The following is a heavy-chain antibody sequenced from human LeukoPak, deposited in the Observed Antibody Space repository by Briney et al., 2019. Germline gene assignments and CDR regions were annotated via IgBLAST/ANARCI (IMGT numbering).Heavy chain of an antibody. CDR1: GASISSYY. CDR2: MHYSGDT. Sequence: PSETLSLTCTVSGASISSYYWSWIRQPPGKGLEWIGHMHYSGDTYYNPSLKRRVTISLDTSKNQFSLKLNSVTAADTAVYYCARAGLLRRWFDPWGQETLVTVSS. CDR3: ARAGLLRRWFDP. V-gene: IGHV4-59*01. D-gene: IGHD2-21*02. J-gene: IGHJ5*02.